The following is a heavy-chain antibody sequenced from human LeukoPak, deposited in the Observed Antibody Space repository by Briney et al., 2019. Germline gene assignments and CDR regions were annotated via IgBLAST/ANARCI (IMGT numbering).Heavy chain of an antibody. CDR3: ARGGIAAAGYYFDY. J-gene: IGHJ4*02. Sequence: GGSLRLSCAASGFTFSSNYMSWVRQAPGKGLEWVANIKQDGSEKYYVDSVKGRFTISRDNAKNSLYLQMDSLRAEDTAVYYCARGGIAAAGYYFDYWGQGTLVTVSS. D-gene: IGHD6-13*01. CDR1: GFTFSSNY. CDR2: IKQDGSEK. V-gene: IGHV3-7*01.